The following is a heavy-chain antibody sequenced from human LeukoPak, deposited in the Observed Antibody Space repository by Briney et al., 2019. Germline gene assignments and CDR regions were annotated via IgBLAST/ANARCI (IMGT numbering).Heavy chain of an antibody. Sequence: SETLSLTCTVSGGSISSSSYYWGWIRQPPGTGLEWIGSIYYSGSTYYNPSLKSRVTISVDTSKNQFSLKLSSVTAADTAVYYCASPHTMVRGVIAAFDIWGQGTMVTVSS. J-gene: IGHJ3*02. CDR2: IYYSGST. D-gene: IGHD3-10*01. CDR1: GGSISSSSYY. CDR3: ASPHTMVRGVIAAFDI. V-gene: IGHV4-39*01.